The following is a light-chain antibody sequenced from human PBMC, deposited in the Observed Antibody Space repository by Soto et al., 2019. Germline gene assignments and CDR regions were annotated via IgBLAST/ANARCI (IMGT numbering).Light chain of an antibody. V-gene: IGKV3-20*01. CDR1: QSVSSSY. Sequence: EIVLTQSPGTLSLSPGERATLSCRASQSVSSSYLAWYQHKPGQAPRLLIYGASSRATGIPDRFSGSGSGTAFTPTISRQEPEDFAVYYCQQYGRSPHTFGQGTKLEIK. J-gene: IGKJ2*01. CDR3: QQYGRSPHT. CDR2: GAS.